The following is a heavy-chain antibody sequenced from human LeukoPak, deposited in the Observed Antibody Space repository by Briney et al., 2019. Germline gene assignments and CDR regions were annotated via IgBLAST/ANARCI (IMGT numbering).Heavy chain of an antibody. D-gene: IGHD2-2*01. V-gene: IGHV3-11*04. J-gene: IGHJ4*02. Sequence: PGGSLRLSCAASGFTFSDYYMSWIRQAPGKGLEWVSYISSSGSTIYYADSVKGRFTISRDNAKNSLYLQMNSLRAEDTAVYYCAREATVGCSSTSCPFDYWGQGTLVTVSS. CDR2: ISSSGSTI. CDR3: AREATVGCSSTSCPFDY. CDR1: GFTFSDYY.